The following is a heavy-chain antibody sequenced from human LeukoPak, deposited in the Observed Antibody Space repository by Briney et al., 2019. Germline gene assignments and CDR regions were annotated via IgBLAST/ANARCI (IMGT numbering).Heavy chain of an antibody. J-gene: IGHJ4*02. CDR2: IYYGGST. D-gene: IGHD3-10*01. V-gene: IGHV4-59*01. Sequence: AETLTLSCTASGGSISRYYLSWIRQPPGKGLEWISNIYYGGSTNYTPSLKSRFTISVDTSKNQFSLQLHSVTAADTAVYFCERVAIPGVRGVTITSFEYWGGGHVVSVSS. CDR3: ERVAIPGVRGVTITSFEY. CDR1: GGSISRYY.